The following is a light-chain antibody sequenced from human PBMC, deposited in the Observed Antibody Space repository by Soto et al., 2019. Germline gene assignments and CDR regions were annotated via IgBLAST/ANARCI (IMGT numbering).Light chain of an antibody. V-gene: IGKV3-15*01. Sequence: EIVMTRAPARLSVSPGEGATLSCRASQSVSSNLAWYQQKPGQAPRLLIYGASTRATGIPARFSGSGSGTEFTLTISRLQSADSAVYYCQPYNNWPLITFGQGTRLEIK. CDR1: QSVSSN. J-gene: IGKJ5*01. CDR2: GAS. CDR3: QPYNNWPLIT.